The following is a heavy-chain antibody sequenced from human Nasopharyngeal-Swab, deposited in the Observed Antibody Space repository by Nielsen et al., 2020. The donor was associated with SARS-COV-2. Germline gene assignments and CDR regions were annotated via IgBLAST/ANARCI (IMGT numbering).Heavy chain of an antibody. D-gene: IGHD2-15*01. V-gene: IGHV3-33*01. J-gene: IGHJ6*02. CDR3: ARALLPTLRTLYYYYYGMDV. CDR2: IWFDGSST. Sequence: VRQAPGKGLEWVALIWFDGSSTYYADSVKGRFTISRDNSKNTPYLQMNSLRAEDTAVYYCARALLPTLRTLYYYYYGMDVWGQGTTVTVSS.